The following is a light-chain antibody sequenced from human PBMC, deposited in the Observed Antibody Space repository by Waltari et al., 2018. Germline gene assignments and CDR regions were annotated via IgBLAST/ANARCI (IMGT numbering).Light chain of an antibody. CDR3: QAWDSSTGE. V-gene: IGLV3-1*01. CDR2: QDS. J-gene: IGLJ2*01. CDR1: KLGDKY. Sequence: SYELTQPPSVSVSPGQTASITCSGYKLGDKYACWYQQKPGQSPVLVIYQDSKRPSGIPERFSGSNSGNTATLTISGTQAMDEADYYCQAWDSSTGEFGGGTKLTVL.